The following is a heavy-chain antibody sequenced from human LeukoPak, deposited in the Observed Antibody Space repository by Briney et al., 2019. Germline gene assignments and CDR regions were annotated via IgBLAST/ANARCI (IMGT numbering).Heavy chain of an antibody. Sequence: GASVKVSCKTSGYTFTSYGISWVRQAPGQGLEWMGGIDPYNGNTNYAQKFQGRVTMTTDTSTSTAYMELRSLRSDDTAVYYCAREHVDTSFDIWGQGTMVTVSS. CDR3: AREHVDTSFDI. CDR2: IDPYNGNT. J-gene: IGHJ3*02. CDR1: GYTFTSYG. V-gene: IGHV1-18*01. D-gene: IGHD5-18*01.